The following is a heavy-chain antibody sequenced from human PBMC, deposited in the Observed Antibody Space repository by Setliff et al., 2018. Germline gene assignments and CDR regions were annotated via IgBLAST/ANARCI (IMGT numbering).Heavy chain of an antibody. CDR2: IYPGDSDT. CDR3: ARRRGSGSFVNWFDP. D-gene: IGHD3-10*01. J-gene: IGHJ5*02. V-gene: IGHV5-51*01. Sequence: GESLKISCRASGYNFANYWIGWVRQMPGKGLEWMGIIYPGDSDTRYSPSFQGQVTISADKSISTAYLQWSSLKASDTAMYYCARRRGSGSFVNWFDPWGQGTLVTVSS. CDR1: GYNFANYW.